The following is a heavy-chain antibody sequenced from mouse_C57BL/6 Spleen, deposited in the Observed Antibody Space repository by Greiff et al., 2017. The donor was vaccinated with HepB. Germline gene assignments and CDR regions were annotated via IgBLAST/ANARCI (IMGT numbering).Heavy chain of an antibody. CDR1: GYAFSSSW. V-gene: IGHV1-82*01. Sequence: QVQLKQSGPELVKPGASVKISCKASGYAFSSSWLNWVKQRPGKGLEWIGRIYPGDGDTNYNGKFKGKATLTADKSSSTAYMQLSSLTSEDSAVYFCARLKGFDYWGQGTTLTVSS. J-gene: IGHJ2*01. CDR3: ARLKGFDY. D-gene: IGHD1-3*01. CDR2: IYPGDGDT.